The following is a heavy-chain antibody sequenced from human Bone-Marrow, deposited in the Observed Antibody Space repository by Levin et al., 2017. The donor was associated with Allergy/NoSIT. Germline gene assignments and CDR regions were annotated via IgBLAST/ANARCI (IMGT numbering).Heavy chain of an antibody. D-gene: IGHD2-21*01. CDR1: GGSIRSAY. V-gene: IGHV4-59*01. J-gene: IGHJ4*02. CDR3: TRLVSYGYSTL. Sequence: SQTLSLPCTVSGGSIRSAYWSWMRQPPGKGLEWIGHISYSGSTNYNPSLQSRVTISVETSKTQFSLKLRSVIAADTAVYYCTRLVSYGYSTLWGQGTLVTVSS. CDR2: ISYSGST.